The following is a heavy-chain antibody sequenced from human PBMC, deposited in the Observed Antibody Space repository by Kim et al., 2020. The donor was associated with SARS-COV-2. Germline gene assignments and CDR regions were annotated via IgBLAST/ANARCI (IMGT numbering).Heavy chain of an antibody. D-gene: IGHD2-2*01. J-gene: IGHJ6*03. Sequence: GGSLRLSCAASGFTFSSYGMHWVRQAPGKGLEWVAVISYDGSNKYYADSVKGRFTISRDNSKNTLYLQMNSLRAEDTAVYYCAKDAGYCSSTSCSWSGYYYMDVWGKGTTVTVSS. V-gene: IGHV3-30*18. CDR2: ISYDGSNK. CDR3: AKDAGYCSSTSCSWSGYYYMDV. CDR1: GFTFSSYG.